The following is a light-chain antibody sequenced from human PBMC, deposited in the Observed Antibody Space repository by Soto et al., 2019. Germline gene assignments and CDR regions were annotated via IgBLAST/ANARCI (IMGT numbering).Light chain of an antibody. J-gene: IGLJ1*01. CDR3: SSYTSSYTYV. CDR1: SSDVGGYNY. V-gene: IGLV2-14*01. Sequence: QSVLTQPASVSGCPGQSITSSCTGTSSDVGGYNYVSWYQQHPGKAPKLMIYEVSNRPSGVSNRFSGSKSGNTASLTISGLQAEDEADYYCSSYTSSYTYVFGTGTKVTVL. CDR2: EVS.